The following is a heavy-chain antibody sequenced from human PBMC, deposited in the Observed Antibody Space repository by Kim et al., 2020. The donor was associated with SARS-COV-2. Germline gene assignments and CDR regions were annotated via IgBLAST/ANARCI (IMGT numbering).Heavy chain of an antibody. CDR3: ARDYSSGIDY. D-gene: IGHD6-25*01. V-gene: IGHV3-30-3*01. J-gene: IGHJ4*02. CDR2: NK. Sequence: NKYYADSVKGRFTISRDNSKNTLYLQMNSLRAEDTAVYYCARDYSSGIDYWGQGTLVTVSS.